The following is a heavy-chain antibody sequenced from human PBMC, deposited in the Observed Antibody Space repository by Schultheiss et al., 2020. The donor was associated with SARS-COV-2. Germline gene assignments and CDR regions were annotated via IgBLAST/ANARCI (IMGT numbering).Heavy chain of an antibody. CDR2: IYHSGST. D-gene: IGHD6-13*01. J-gene: IGHJ4*02. Sequence: SETLSLTCAVSGGSISSSNWWSWVRQPPGKGLEWIGEIYHSGSTNYNPSLKSRVTISVDTSKNQFSLKLSSVTAADTAVYYCARQGIAAAGDYWGQGTLVTVSS. V-gene: IGHV4-4*02. CDR1: GGSISSSNW. CDR3: ARQGIAAAGDY.